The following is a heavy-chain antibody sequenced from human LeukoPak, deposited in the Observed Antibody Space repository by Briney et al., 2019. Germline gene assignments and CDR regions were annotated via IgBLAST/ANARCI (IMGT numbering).Heavy chain of an antibody. CDR2: ISAYNGNT. D-gene: IGHD1-7*01. CDR1: GYTFTSYG. CDR3: ARAVTGTRLGY. Sequence: ASVKVSCKASGYTFTSYGISWVRQAPGQGLEWMGWISAYNGNTNYAQKLQGRVTMTTDTSTSTAYMELRRLRSDDTAVYYGARAVTGTRLGYRGQGPLGTVSA. V-gene: IGHV1-18*01. J-gene: IGHJ4*02.